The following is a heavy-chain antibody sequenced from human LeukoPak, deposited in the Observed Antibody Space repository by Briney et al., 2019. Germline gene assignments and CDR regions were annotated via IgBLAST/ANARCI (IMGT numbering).Heavy chain of an antibody. D-gene: IGHD1-26*01. CDR3: ARDPLRSSFDS. J-gene: IGHJ4*02. CDR1: GGSIENNH. CDR2: LHVSGNT. Sequence: PSETLSLTCAVSGGSIENNHWAWIRLPAGKGLEWIGRLHVSGNTNFNPSLKSRVTISVDTSKNQFSLKMTSMIAADTAVYFCARDPLRSSFDSWGQGILVTVAP. V-gene: IGHV4-4*07.